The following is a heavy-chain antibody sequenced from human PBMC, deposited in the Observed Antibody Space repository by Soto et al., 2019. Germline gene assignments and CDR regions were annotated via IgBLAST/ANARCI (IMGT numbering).Heavy chain of an antibody. CDR1: GFTFSNSI. J-gene: IGHJ4*02. Sequence: GSLRLSCAASGFTFSNSIISWVRQAPGKGLEWVSTIGASGGSTYYADSVKGRFTISRDNSKNTLYLQMNSLRAEDTAVYYCAKVTRSSGWASDYWGQGTLVTVSS. CDR2: IGASGGST. V-gene: IGHV3-23*01. D-gene: IGHD6-19*01. CDR3: AKVTRSSGWASDY.